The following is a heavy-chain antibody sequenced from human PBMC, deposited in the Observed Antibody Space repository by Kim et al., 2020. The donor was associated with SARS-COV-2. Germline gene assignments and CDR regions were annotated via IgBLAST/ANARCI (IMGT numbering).Heavy chain of an antibody. CDR1: GYTFTGYY. CDR2: INPNSGGT. V-gene: IGHV1-2*02. D-gene: IGHD2-2*01. J-gene: IGHJ4*02. Sequence: ASAKVSCKASGYTFTGYYMHWVRQAPGQGLEWMGWINPNSGGTNYAQKFQGRVTMTRDTSISTAYMELSRLRSDDTAVYYCARVGMQYRLLPDYWGQGTLVTVSS. CDR3: ARVGMQYRLLPDY.